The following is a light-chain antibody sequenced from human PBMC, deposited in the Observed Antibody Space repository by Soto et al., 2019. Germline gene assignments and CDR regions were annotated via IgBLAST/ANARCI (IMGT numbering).Light chain of an antibody. V-gene: IGKV1-6*01. Sequence: AIQMTQSPSSLSASVGDRVTITCRASQGIRNDLGWYQQKPGKAPKLLIYAASSLQSGVPSRFSGSGSGTDFTLTISSLQPEDFGSYYCQHMRTFGQGTKVDIK. CDR3: QHMRT. CDR2: AAS. CDR1: QGIRND. J-gene: IGKJ1*01.